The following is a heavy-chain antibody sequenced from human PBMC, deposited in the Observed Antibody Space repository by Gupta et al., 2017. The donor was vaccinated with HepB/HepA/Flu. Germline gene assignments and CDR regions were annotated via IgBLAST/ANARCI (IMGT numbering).Heavy chain of an antibody. D-gene: IGHD3-3*01. CDR1: GFTFSSYD. J-gene: IGHJ4*02. V-gene: IGHV3-13*01. Sequence: EVQLVESGGGLVQPGGSLRLSCAASGFTFSSYDMHWVRQATGKGLEWVSAIGTAGDTYYPGSVKGRFTISRENAKNSLYLQMNSLRAGDTAVYYCARATSAGLVFDYWGQGTLVTVSS. CDR2: IGTAGDT. CDR3: ARATSAGLVFDY.